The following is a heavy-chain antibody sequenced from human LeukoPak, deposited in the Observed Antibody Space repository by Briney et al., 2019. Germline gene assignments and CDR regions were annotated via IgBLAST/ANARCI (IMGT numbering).Heavy chain of an antibody. CDR1: GFTFSGYP. CDR2: ISYDGSNK. J-gene: IGHJ4*02. D-gene: IGHD3-9*01. V-gene: IGHV3-30-3*02. CDR3: AKVELRYFDWLYSGYYFDY. Sequence: QPGGSLRLSCAASGFTFSGYPIHWVRQAPGKGLEWVAVISYDGSNKYCADSVKGRFTISRDNSKNTLYLQMNSLRAEDTAVYYCAKVELRYFDWLYSGYYFDYWGQGTLVTVSS.